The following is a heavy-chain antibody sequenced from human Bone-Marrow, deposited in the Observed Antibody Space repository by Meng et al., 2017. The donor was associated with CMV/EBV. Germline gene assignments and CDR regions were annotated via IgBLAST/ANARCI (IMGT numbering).Heavy chain of an antibody. J-gene: IGHJ6*02. D-gene: IGHD3-3*01. CDR2: ISYDGSNK. CDR1: GFTFSSYA. V-gene: IGHV3-30*04. CDR3: ARGRSEDFWSGYLSYYYYGMDV. Sequence: GESLKISCAASGFTFSSYAMHWVRQAPGKGLEWVAVISYDGSNKYYADSVKGRFTISRDNSKNTLYLQMNSLRAEDTAVYYCARGRSEDFWSGYLSYYYYGMDVWGQGTTVTVSS.